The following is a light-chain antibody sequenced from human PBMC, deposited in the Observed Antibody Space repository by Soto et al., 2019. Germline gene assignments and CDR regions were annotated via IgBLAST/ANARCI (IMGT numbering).Light chain of an antibody. CDR1: QSVSSSY. V-gene: IGKV3-20*01. CDR2: CAS. CDR3: QQYGSSQWT. Sequence: EIVFTQSPSTPSLSPGERTPLSCRASQSVSSSYLAWYQQKPGQAPRLLIYCASSRATGIPDRFSGSGSGTDFTLTISRLEPEDCAVYYCQQYGSSQWTFGQGTKVDIK. J-gene: IGKJ1*01.